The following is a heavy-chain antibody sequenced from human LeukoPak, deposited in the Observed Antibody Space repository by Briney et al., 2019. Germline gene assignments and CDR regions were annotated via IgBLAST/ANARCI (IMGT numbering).Heavy chain of an antibody. Sequence: SETLSLTCTVSGGSISTYYWSWIRQPPGKGLEWIGYIYYSGSTNYNPSLKSRVTISVDTSKNQFSLKLNSVTAADTAVYYCARGGNCSGGSCYSDRGWFDPWGQGTLVTVSS. D-gene: IGHD2-15*01. CDR1: GGSISTYY. CDR2: IYYSGST. J-gene: IGHJ5*02. V-gene: IGHV4-59*01. CDR3: ARGGNCSGGSCYSDRGWFDP.